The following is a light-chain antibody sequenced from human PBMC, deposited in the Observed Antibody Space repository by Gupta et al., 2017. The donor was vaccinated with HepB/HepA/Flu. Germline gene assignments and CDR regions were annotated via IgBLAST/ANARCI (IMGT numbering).Light chain of an antibody. CDR1: QDIKKF. CDR3: QQDDNPPYT. Sequence: DIQVTQSPSSLSASVGDRVTITCQASQDIKKFLNWYQQKPGKAPNLLIYDTSNLETGVPSRFSGSGSRTHFTFTISSLQPEDIATYYCQQDDNPPYTFGQGTILEIK. V-gene: IGKV1-33*01. CDR2: DTS. J-gene: IGKJ2*01.